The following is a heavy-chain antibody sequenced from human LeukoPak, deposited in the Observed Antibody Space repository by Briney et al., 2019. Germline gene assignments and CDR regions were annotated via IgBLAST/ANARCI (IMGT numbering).Heavy chain of an antibody. V-gene: IGHV1-2*02. CDR2: INPNSGGT. Sequence: ASVKVSCKASGYTFTGYYMHWVRQAPGQGLEWMGWINPNSGGTNYAQKFQGRVTMTRDTSISTAYMELSRLRSDDTAVYYCARDVRCSGGSCYSEAGFDPWGQGTLVTVSS. D-gene: IGHD2-15*01. CDR3: ARDVRCSGGSCYSEAGFDP. J-gene: IGHJ5*02. CDR1: GYTFTGYY.